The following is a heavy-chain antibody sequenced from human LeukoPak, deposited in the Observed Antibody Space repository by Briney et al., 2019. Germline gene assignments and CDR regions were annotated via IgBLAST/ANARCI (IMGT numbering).Heavy chain of an antibody. CDR1: GFTVITND. J-gene: IGHJ4*02. CDR2: LYSDGNT. CDR3: ARGVEPLAANTLAY. V-gene: IGHV3-53*01. D-gene: IGHD1-14*01. Sequence: PGGSLRLSCAASGFTVITNDMTWVRQAPGKGLEWVSVLYSDGNTKYADSVQGRFTISRDNSKNTLYFEMNSLSRDDTTVYYCARGVEPLAANTLAYWGQGTLVTVSS.